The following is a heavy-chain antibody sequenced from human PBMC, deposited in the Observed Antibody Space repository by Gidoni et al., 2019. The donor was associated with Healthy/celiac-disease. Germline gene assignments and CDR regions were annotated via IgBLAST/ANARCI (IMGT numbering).Heavy chain of an antibody. J-gene: IGHJ4*02. V-gene: IGHV4-34*01. CDR3: AAGWERVVIPIK. CDR2: INHSGRT. D-gene: IGHD3-3*01. CDR1: GGSFSGYY. Sequence: QVQLQQWGAELLKPSETLSLTCAVYGGSFSGYYWSWIRKPPGKGREWIGEINHSGRTNYNPSLKRRVTISVDTSKNQFSLKWSSVTAADTAVYYCAAGWERVVIPIKWGQGTMVTVSS.